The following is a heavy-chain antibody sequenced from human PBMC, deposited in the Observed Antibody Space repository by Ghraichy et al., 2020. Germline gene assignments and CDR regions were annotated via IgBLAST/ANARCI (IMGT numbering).Heavy chain of an antibody. V-gene: IGHV3-23*01. CDR3: AKDLNSGSYEGFDY. CDR1: GFTFSSYA. D-gene: IGHD1-26*01. J-gene: IGHJ4*02. Sequence: GGSLTLSCAASGFTFSSYAMSWVRQAPGKGLEWVSAISGSGGSTYYADSVKGRFTISRDNSKNTLYLQMNSLRAEDTAVYYCAKDLNSGSYEGFDYWVQGTLVTVSS. CDR2: ISGSGGST.